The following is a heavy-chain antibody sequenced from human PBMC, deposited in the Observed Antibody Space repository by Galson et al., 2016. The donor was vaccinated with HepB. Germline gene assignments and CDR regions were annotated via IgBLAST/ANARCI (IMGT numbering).Heavy chain of an antibody. J-gene: IGHJ3*02. CDR2: ISSSSSKR. CDR3: ARAFYSSSWGGDAFDI. V-gene: IGHV3-21*01. Sequence: SLRLSCAASGFNFNIYSMNWVRQAPGKGLEWVSFISSSSSKRCYADSVEGRFAISRDNAKNSLYLQMNSLRAEDTALYYCARAFYSSSWGGDAFDIWGQGTTVTVSS. CDR1: GFNFNIYS. D-gene: IGHD6-13*01.